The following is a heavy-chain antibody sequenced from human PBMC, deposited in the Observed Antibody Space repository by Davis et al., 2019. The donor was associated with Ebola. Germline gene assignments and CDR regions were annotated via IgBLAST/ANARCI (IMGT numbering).Heavy chain of an antibody. J-gene: IGHJ4*02. CDR2: IIPIFGTA. CDR3: ARGRLVSGYSGPGSRYYFDY. D-gene: IGHD5-12*01. CDR1: GGTFSSYA. V-gene: IGHV1-69*13. Sequence: SVKVSCKASGGTFSSYAISWVRQAPGQGLEWMGGIIPIFGTANYAQKFQGRVTITADESTSTAYMELSSLRSEDTAVYYCARGRLVSGYSGPGSRYYFDYWGQGTLVTVSS.